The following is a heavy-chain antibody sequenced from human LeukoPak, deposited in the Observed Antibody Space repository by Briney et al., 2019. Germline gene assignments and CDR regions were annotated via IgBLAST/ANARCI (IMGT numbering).Heavy chain of an antibody. CDR1: GFTLSNYD. D-gene: IGHD2-2*01. Sequence: GGSLRLSCAASGFTLSNYDMNWVRQAPGKGLEWVSSISTSSRYIYYKDSVRSRFTISRDDAKNSLYLEMNSLRAEDTAVYYCARADCSSSTCYLRRSWFDPWGQGTLVTVSS. CDR3: ARADCSSSTCYLRRSWFDP. CDR2: ISTSSRYI. J-gene: IGHJ5*02. V-gene: IGHV3-21*01.